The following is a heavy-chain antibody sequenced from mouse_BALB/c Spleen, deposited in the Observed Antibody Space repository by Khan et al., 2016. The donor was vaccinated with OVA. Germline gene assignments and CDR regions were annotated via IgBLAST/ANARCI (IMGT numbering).Heavy chain of an antibody. CDR3: ARGGNLNWDSFAY. D-gene: IGHD4-1*01. V-gene: IGHV14-3*02. Sequence: EVQLQQSGAELVKPGASVKLSCAASGFNIKDTYMHGVKQRPEQGLEWIGRFDPANGNTKYDPKFQGKATITAETSSNTAYLQLSSLTSEDTAVYYCARGGNLNWDSFAYWGQGTLVTVSA. J-gene: IGHJ3*01. CDR2: FDPANGNT. CDR1: GFNIKDTY.